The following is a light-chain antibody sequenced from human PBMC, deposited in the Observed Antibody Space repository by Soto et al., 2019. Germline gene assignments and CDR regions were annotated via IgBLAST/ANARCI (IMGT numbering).Light chain of an antibody. CDR1: SSNVGSYNL. CDR2: EGT. J-gene: IGLJ3*02. CDR3: CSYAGSSTWV. Sequence: QSALTQPASVSGSPGQSITISCTGGSSNVGSYNLVSWYQQHPGKAPKLIIYEGTKRPSGVSNRFSGSRSGNTASLTISGLQAEDEADYSCCSYAGSSTWVFGGGTKLTVL. V-gene: IGLV2-23*01.